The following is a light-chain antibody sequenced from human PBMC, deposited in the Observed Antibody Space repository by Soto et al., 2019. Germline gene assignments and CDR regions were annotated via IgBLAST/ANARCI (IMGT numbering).Light chain of an antibody. CDR1: QSVSSSY. CDR2: GAS. CDR3: QQYGSSPYT. V-gene: IGKV3-20*01. J-gene: IGKJ2*01. Sequence: EIVLTQSPGTLSLSPGERATLSCRASQSVSSSYLAWYQQKPGQAPRLLIYGASSRATGIPDRFTGSGSGTDFTPIISRLELKDFAVYYCQQYGSSPYTFCQGTKPEIK.